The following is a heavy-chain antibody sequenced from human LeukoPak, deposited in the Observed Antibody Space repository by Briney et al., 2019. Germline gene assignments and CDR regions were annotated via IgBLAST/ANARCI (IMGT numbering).Heavy chain of an antibody. J-gene: IGHJ3*01. CDR2: INPDASEI. Sequence: GGSLRLSCTVSGFTFRSYWMTWVRQAPGKGLEGVANINPDASEIYYVDSVKGRFTFSRDNTKNSVYLQMNSLRADDTAVYYCARDGVPYARDFWGQGTMVTVSS. CDR1: GFTFRSYW. V-gene: IGHV3-7*01. D-gene: IGHD2-2*01. CDR3: ARDGVPYARDF.